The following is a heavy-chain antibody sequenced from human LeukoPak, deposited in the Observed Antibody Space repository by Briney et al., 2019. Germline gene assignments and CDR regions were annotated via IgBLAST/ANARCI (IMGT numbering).Heavy chain of an antibody. Sequence: SETLSLTCSVSGGSISSYYWSWIRQPAGEGLEWIGRMHTSGSTNYNPSLKSRVTISVDTSKNQFSLKLSSVTAADTAVYYCARDRYDILTGPISRFDPWGQGTLVTVSS. D-gene: IGHD3-9*01. V-gene: IGHV4-4*07. CDR2: MHTSGST. CDR3: ARDRYDILTGPISRFDP. CDR1: GGSISSYY. J-gene: IGHJ5*02.